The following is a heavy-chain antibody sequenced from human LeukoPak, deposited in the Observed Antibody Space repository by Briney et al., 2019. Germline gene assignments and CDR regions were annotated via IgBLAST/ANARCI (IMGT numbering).Heavy chain of an antibody. CDR3: ARLGHALLK. Sequence: PSETLSLTCTVSGGSISSYYWSWIRQPPGKGLEWIGEINHSGSTNYNPSLKSRVTISVDTSKNQFSLKLSSVTAADTAVYYCARLGHALLKWGQGTLVTVSS. CDR2: INHSGST. D-gene: IGHD2-8*01. V-gene: IGHV4-34*01. J-gene: IGHJ4*02. CDR1: GGSISSYY.